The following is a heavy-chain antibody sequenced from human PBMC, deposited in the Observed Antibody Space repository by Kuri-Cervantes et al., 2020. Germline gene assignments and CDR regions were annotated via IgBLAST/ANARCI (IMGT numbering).Heavy chain of an antibody. CDR2: IYYSGST. CDR3: ARQTLSHAFDI. D-gene: IGHD2-8*01. Sequence: YWIGWVRQMPGKGLEWIGYIYYSGSTYYNPSLKSRVTISVDTSKNQFSLKLSSVTAADTAVYYCARQTLSHAFDIWGQGTMVTVSS. CDR1: Y. V-gene: IGHV4-31*02. J-gene: IGHJ3*02.